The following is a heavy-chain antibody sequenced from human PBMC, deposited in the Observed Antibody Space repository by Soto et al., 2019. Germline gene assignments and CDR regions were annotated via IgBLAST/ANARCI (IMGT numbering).Heavy chain of an antibody. Sequence: QVQLVQSGAEVKKPGASVKVSCKASGYTFTGYYMHWVRQAPGQGLEWMGWINPNSGGTNYAQKFQGWVTMTRETSISTAYMELSRLRSDDTAVYYCAREGGGGYSYGFHDYYYYGMDVWGQGTTVTVSS. CDR2: INPNSGGT. D-gene: IGHD5-18*01. J-gene: IGHJ6*02. CDR1: GYTFTGYY. CDR3: AREGGGGYSYGFHDYYYYGMDV. V-gene: IGHV1-2*04.